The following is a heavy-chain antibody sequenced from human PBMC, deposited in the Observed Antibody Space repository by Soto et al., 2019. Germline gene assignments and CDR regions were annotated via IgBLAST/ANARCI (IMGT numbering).Heavy chain of an antibody. CDR1: GFSFDDYG. Sequence: GGSLRLSCAASGFSFDDYGMSWVRQAPGEGLEWVSGINRDGGSTGYADSVKGRFTISRDNAKNSLYLQMSSLRAEDTALYYCARAPGFYGDFFDYWGQGSLVTVSS. D-gene: IGHD4-17*01. CDR3: ARAPGFYGDFFDY. J-gene: IGHJ4*02. CDR2: INRDGGST. V-gene: IGHV3-20*04.